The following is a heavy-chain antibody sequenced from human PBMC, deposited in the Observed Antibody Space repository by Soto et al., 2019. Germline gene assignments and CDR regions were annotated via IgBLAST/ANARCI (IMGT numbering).Heavy chain of an antibody. CDR2: ISATGYYL. J-gene: IGHJ3*01. V-gene: IGHV3-21*01. Sequence: GFLTLSDLGPGFRLNIYGMHWVRQAPGKWPEWVSSISATGYYLYYADSVKGRFTISRDNAKKSLYLQMNSLRAEDTAVYYCVRDFSRIVGATADAFDLWGRGTMVTVSS. D-gene: IGHD1-26*01. CDR3: VRDFSRIVGATADAFDL. CDR1: GFRLNIYG.